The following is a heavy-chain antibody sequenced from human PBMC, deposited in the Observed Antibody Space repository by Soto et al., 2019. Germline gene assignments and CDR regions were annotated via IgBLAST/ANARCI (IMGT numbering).Heavy chain of an antibody. D-gene: IGHD3-10*01. Sequence: GASVKVSCKASGGTFSSYAISWMRQAPGQGLEWMGWISAYNGNTNYAQKLQGRVTMTTDTSTSTAYMELRSLRSDDTAVYYCARGSPRAVGSWFDPWGQGTLVTVSS. CDR2: ISAYNGNT. J-gene: IGHJ5*02. CDR3: ARGSPRAVGSWFDP. V-gene: IGHV1-18*01. CDR1: GGTFSSYA.